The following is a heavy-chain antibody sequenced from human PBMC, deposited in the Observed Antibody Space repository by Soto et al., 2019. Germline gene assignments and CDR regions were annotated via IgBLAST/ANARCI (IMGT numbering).Heavy chain of an antibody. CDR3: ARVRGRVPAAITGTTGGPFDY. Sequence: SVKVSCKASGGTFSSYAISWVRQAPGQGLEWMGGIIPIFGTANYAQKFQGRVTITADKSTSTAYMELSSLRSEDTAVYYCARVRGRVPAAITGTTGGPFDYWGQGTLVTVSS. J-gene: IGHJ4*02. CDR2: IIPIFGTA. CDR1: GGTFSSYA. D-gene: IGHD2-2*02. V-gene: IGHV1-69*06.